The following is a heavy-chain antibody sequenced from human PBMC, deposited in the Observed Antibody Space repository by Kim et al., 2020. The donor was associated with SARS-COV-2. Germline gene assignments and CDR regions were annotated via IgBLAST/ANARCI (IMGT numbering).Heavy chain of an antibody. J-gene: IGHJ2*01. Sequence: GGSLRLSCAASGFTFDDYAMHWVRQAPGKGLEWVSGISWNSGSIGYADSVKGRFTISRDNAKNSLYLQMNSLRAEDTALYYCAKGYSPYWYFDLWGRGTL. D-gene: IGHD1-20*01. CDR1: GFTFDDYA. CDR2: ISWNSGSI. CDR3: AKGYSPYWYFDL. V-gene: IGHV3-9*01.